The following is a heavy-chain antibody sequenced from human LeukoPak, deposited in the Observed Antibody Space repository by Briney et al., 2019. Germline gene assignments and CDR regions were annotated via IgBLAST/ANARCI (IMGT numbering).Heavy chain of an antibody. CDR2: IIPIFGTA. D-gene: IGHD2-8*02. CDR3: AARTGTSGGMDV. Sequence: ASVKVSCKASGYTFTSYYMHWVRQAPGQGLEWMGGIIPIFGTANYAQKFQGRVTITADESTSTAYMELSSLRSEDTAVYYCAARTGTSGGMDVWGQGTTVTVSS. CDR1: GYTFTSYY. J-gene: IGHJ6*02. V-gene: IGHV1-69*13.